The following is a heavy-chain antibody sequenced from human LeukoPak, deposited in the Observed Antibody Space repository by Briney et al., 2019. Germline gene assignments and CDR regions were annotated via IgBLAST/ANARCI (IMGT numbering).Heavy chain of an antibody. D-gene: IGHD2-15*01. CDR2: ISYDGSNK. J-gene: IGHJ5*02. CDR1: GFTFSSYG. Sequence: GGSLRLSCAASGFTFSSYGMHWVRQAPGKGLEWVAVISYDGSNKYYADSVKGRFTISRDNSKNTLYLQMNSLRAEDTAVYYCAKGVGYCSGCSWSNWFDPWGQGTLVTVSS. V-gene: IGHV3-30*18. CDR3: AKGVGYCSGCSWSNWFDP.